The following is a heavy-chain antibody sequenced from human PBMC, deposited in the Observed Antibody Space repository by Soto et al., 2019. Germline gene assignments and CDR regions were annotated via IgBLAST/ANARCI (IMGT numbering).Heavy chain of an antibody. J-gene: IGHJ5*02. V-gene: IGHV4-59*08. Sequence: PSETLSITFTVCGDSISSYYWSWIRQPPGKGLEWIGYIYYSGSTNYNPSLKSRVTISVDTSKNQFSLKLSSVTAADTAVYYCARHLSYDFWSGYYSWFDPWGQGTLVTVSS. CDR2: IYYSGST. D-gene: IGHD3-3*01. CDR1: GDSISSYY. CDR3: ARHLSYDFWSGYYSWFDP.